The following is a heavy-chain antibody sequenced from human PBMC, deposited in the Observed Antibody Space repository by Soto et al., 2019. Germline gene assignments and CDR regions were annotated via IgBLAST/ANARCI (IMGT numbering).Heavy chain of an antibody. V-gene: IGHV1-2*02. CDR2: TNSKNGGT. Sequence: QVQLVQSGAEVKKPGASVKVSCKASGYTFTDYYIHRVRQAPGQGLEWMGWTNSKNGGTKYVQKFQGRVTMTRDTSITTAYMELTRLRYDDTAVYYCARGGNSGYYYEWGQGTLVTVSS. CDR3: ARGGNSGYYYE. CDR1: GYTFTDYY. D-gene: IGHD5-12*01. J-gene: IGHJ4*02.